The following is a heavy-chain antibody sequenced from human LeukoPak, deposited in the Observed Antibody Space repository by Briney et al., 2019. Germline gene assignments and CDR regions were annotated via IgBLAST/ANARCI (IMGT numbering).Heavy chain of an antibody. V-gene: IGHV3-7*01. D-gene: IGHD6-13*01. J-gene: IGHJ4*01. CDR2: IKQDGGEK. CDR1: GFIFSDYW. Sequence: GGSLRLSCGVSGFIFSDYWMNWVRQAPGKGLQWVASIKQDGGEKSYVDSVKGRFTISRDNAKNSLYLQMSSLRAEDTAVYYCARDGTAAGLYFDLWGQGTPVTVSS. CDR3: ARDGTAAGLYFDL.